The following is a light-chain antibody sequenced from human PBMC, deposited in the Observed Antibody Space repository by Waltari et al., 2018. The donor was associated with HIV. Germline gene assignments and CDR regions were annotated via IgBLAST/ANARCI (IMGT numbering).Light chain of an antibody. V-gene: IGKV1-17*01. Sequence: DIQMTQSPSSLSASVGDRVTITCRTSQDIKNDLGWFQQKPGKAPNRLIFAAYSVQSGVPSRFSGTGAVTEFTLTISSLQPEGFATYYCLQYNSYPLTFGGGTRVEIK. CDR2: AAY. CDR1: QDIKND. CDR3: LQYNSYPLT. J-gene: IGKJ4*01.